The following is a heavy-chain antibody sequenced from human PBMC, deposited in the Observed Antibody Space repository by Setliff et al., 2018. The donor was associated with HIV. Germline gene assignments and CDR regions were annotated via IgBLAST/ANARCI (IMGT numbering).Heavy chain of an antibody. J-gene: IGHJ4*02. Sequence: ASVKVSCKASGYSFSDYYIHWVRQAPGHGFQWMGWISPKYGGTNYAQNFQGRVTMTRYPSISTAYMELSSLGSDDTAVYFCARDTSSSYWGQGTPVTVSS. D-gene: IGHD2-2*01. CDR3: ARDTSSSY. V-gene: IGHV1-2*02. CDR1: GYSFSDYY. CDR2: ISPKYGGT.